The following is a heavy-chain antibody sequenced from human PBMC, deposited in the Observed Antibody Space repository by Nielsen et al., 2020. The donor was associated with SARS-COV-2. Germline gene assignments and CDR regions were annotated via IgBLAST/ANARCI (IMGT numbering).Heavy chain of an antibody. Sequence: GESLKISCAASGFTVSSNYMSWVRQAPGKGLEWVSVIYSGGSTYYADSVKGRFTISRDNSKNTLYLQMNSLRAEDTAVYYCARALYLSGYSYGYYFDYWGQGTLVTVSS. D-gene: IGHD5-18*01. V-gene: IGHV3-53*01. CDR1: GFTVSSNY. J-gene: IGHJ4*02. CDR3: ARALYLSGYSYGYYFDY. CDR2: IYSGGST.